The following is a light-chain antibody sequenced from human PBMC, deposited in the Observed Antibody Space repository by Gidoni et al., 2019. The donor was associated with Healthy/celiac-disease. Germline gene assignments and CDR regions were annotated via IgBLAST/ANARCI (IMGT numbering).Light chain of an antibody. Sequence: ESGLSQSPGTLSLSPGERATLSCRAGQSVSSSYLAWYPQKPGQAPRLLIYGASSRATGIPDRFSGSGSGTDFTLTISRLEPEDFAVYYCQQYGSSPRTFGQGTKVEIK. CDR2: GAS. V-gene: IGKV3-20*01. J-gene: IGKJ1*01. CDR1: QSVSSSY. CDR3: QQYGSSPRT.